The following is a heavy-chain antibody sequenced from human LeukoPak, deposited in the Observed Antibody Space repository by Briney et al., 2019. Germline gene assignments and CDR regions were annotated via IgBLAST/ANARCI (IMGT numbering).Heavy chain of an antibody. V-gene: IGHV4-39*01. Sequence: PSETLSLTCTVSGGSISSSSYYCGWIRQPPGKGLEWIGSIYYSGSTYYNPSLKSRVTISVDASKNQFSLKLSSVTAADTAVYYCARHHYDFWSGYYTGGGYFDYWGQGSLATVSS. CDR2: IYYSGST. D-gene: IGHD3-3*01. J-gene: IGHJ4*02. CDR1: GGSISSSSYY. CDR3: ARHHYDFWSGYYTGGGYFDY.